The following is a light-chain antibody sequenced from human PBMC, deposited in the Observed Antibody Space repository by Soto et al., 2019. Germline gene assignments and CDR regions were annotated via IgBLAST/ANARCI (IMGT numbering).Light chain of an antibody. CDR1: QSVLYGSDNKNY. CDR3: QQSYGPTLT. Sequence: DIVMTQSPDSLTVSLGERATIDCKSSQSVLYGSDNKNYLAWYQQKPGQPPKLLIYWASTRESGVPDRFSGNGSGTDFALTHLRLQAGDVAVYYCQQSYGPTLTFSGGTKVEI. CDR2: WAS. J-gene: IGKJ4*01. V-gene: IGKV4-1*01.